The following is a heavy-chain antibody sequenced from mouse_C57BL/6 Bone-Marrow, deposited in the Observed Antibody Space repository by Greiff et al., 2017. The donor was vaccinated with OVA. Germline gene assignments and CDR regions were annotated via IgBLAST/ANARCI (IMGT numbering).Heavy chain of an antibody. CDR3: ARLLRY. V-gene: IGHV1-82*01. Sequence: VKLMESGPELVKPGASVKISCKASGYAFSSSWMNWVKQRPGKGLEWIGRIYPGDGDTNYNGKFKGKATLTADKSSSTAYMQLSSLTSEDSAVYFFARLLRYWGQGTTLTVSS. CDR1: GYAFSSSW. D-gene: IGHD1-1*01. CDR2: IYPGDGDT. J-gene: IGHJ2*01.